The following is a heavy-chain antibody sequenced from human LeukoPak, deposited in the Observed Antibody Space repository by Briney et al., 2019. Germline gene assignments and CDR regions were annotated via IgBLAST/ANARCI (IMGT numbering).Heavy chain of an antibody. CDR3: AKLIYGDYENYFDY. V-gene: IGHV3-23*01. CDR1: GFTFSSYA. Sequence: GGSLRLSCAAPGFTFSSYAMSWVRQAPGKGLEWVSAISGSGGSTYYADSVKGRFTISRDNSKNTLYLQMNSLRAEDTAVYYCAKLIYGDYENYFDYWGQGTLVTVSS. J-gene: IGHJ4*02. D-gene: IGHD4-17*01. CDR2: ISGSGGST.